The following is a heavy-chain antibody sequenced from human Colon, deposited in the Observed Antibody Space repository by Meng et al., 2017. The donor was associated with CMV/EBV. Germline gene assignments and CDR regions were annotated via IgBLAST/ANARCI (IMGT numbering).Heavy chain of an antibody. CDR3: ARHRRPGWLVLGWFDP. J-gene: IGHJ5*02. CDR1: GYSVSNGYY. Sequence: SETLSLTCNVSGYSVSNGYYWAWIRQPPGKGLEWIASIYRLETTYYNPSLKSRVTISVDTSKNQFSLKLSSVTAADTAVYYCARHRRPGWLVLGWFDPWGQGTLVTVSS. D-gene: IGHD6-19*01. V-gene: IGHV4-38-2*02. CDR2: IYRLETT.